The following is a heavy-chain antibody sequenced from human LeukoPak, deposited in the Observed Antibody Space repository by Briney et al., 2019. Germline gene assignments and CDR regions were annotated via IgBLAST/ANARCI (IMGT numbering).Heavy chain of an antibody. V-gene: IGHV3-33*08. CDR3: ARGGWRPVAGGSFDY. Sequence: GGSLRLSCAASGFTFSDYYMSWVRQAPGKGLEWVAVIWYDGSNKYYADSVKGRFTISRDNSKSTLYLQMNSLRAEDTAVYYCARGGWRPVAGGSFDYWGQGTLVTVSS. CDR1: GFTFSDYY. CDR2: IWYDGSNK. D-gene: IGHD6-19*01. J-gene: IGHJ4*02.